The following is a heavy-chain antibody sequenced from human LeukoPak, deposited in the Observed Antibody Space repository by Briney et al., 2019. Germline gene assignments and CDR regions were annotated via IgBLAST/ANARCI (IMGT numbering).Heavy chain of an antibody. J-gene: IGHJ3*02. CDR2: IYYSGST. CDR3: ARALYCSSTSCSPKAFDI. Sequence: PSETLSLTCTVSGGSISSGDYYWSWIRQPPGKGLEWIGYIYYSGSTYYNPSLKSRVTISVDTSKNQFSLKLSSVTAADTAVYYCARALYCSSTSCSPKAFDIWGQGTMVTVSS. V-gene: IGHV4-30-4*08. CDR1: GGSISSGDYY. D-gene: IGHD2-2*01.